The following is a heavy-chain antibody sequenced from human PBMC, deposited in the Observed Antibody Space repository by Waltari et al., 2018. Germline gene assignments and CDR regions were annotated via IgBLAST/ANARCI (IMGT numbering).Heavy chain of an antibody. D-gene: IGHD2-21*02. V-gene: IGHV1-8*03. J-gene: IGHJ4*02. Sequence: QVQLVQSGAEVKKPGASVKVSCKASGYTFTSYDINWVRQATGQGLEWMGWMNPNSGNTGYAQKFQGRVTITTDESTSTAYMELSSLRSEDTAVYYCARLRPGDPQYYFDYWGQGTLVTVSS. CDR1: GYTFTSYD. CDR3: ARLRPGDPQYYFDY. CDR2: MNPNSGNT.